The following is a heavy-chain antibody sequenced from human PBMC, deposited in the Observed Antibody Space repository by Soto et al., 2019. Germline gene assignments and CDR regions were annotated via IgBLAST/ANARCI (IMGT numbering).Heavy chain of an antibody. CDR2: IRSKANSYAT. CDR1: GFTFSGSA. V-gene: IGHV3-73*01. Sequence: PGGSLRLSCAASGFTFSGSAMHWVRQASGKGLEWVGRIRSKANSYATAYAASVKGRFTISRDDSKNTAYLQMNSLKTEDTAVYYCTRQGNWFDPWGPGTLVTVSS. CDR3: TRQGNWFDP. J-gene: IGHJ5*02.